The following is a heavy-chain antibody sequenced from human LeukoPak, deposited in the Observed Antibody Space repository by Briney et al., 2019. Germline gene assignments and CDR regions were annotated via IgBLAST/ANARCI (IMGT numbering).Heavy chain of an antibody. CDR1: GGSISSYY. CDR2: IYYSGST. J-gene: IGHJ3*02. D-gene: IGHD7-27*01. V-gene: IGHV4-59*01. CDR3: ARDRVYLGREDAFDI. Sequence: SETLSLTCTVSGGSISSYYWSWIRQPPGKGLEWIGYIYYSGSTNYNPSLKSRVTISVDTSKNQFSLKLSSVTAADTAVYYCARDRVYLGREDAFDIWGQGTMVTVSS.